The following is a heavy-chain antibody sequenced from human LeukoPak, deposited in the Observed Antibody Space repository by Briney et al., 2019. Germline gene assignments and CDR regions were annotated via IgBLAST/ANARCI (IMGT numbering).Heavy chain of an antibody. CDR3: ARDAVATMDFDY. Sequence: GGSLRLSCAASGFTFSYYYMSWIRQAPGRGLEWVSYISSSGSTIYYADSVKGRFTISRDNDKNPLYLQLDSLRAEDTAVYYCARDAVATMDFDYWGQGTLVTVSS. D-gene: IGHD5-12*01. CDR1: GFTFSYYY. V-gene: IGHV3-11*04. CDR2: ISSSGSTI. J-gene: IGHJ4*02.